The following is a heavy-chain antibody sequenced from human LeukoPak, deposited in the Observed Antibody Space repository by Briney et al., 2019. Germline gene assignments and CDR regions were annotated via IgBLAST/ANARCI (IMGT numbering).Heavy chain of an antibody. D-gene: IGHD2-2*01. Sequence: GGTLRLSCAASGFTLSNYAVHWVRQAPGKGLEWVTVISTDGKDKKYADSVEGRFAISRDNSKNTLDLQMNSLRAEDTAVYYCAKDQKWGPADYYFDSWGQGTLVTVSS. CDR1: GFTLSNYA. J-gene: IGHJ4*02. CDR3: AKDQKWGPADYYFDS. V-gene: IGHV3-30*18. CDR2: ISTDGKDK.